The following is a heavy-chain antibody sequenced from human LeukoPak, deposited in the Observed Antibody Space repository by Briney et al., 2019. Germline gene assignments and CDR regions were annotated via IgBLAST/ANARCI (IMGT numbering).Heavy chain of an antibody. D-gene: IGHD1-26*01. CDR1: GGTFSSYA. CDR3: ARGVVGAPSSTYYYYGMDV. CDR2: IIPIFGTA. Sequence: SVKVSCKASGGTFSSYAISWVRQAPGQGLEWMGGIIPIFGTANYAQKFQGRVTITADESTSTAYMELSSLRSEDTAVYYCARGVVGAPSSTYYYYGMDVWGQGTTVTVSS. V-gene: IGHV1-69*13. J-gene: IGHJ6*02.